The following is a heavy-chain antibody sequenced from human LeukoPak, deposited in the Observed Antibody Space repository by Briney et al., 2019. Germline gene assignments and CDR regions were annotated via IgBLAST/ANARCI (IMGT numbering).Heavy chain of an antibody. CDR1: GGSISSSSYY. CDR2: IYYSGST. CDR3: ARQNLDYGDYGREQYNWFDP. J-gene: IGHJ5*02. D-gene: IGHD4-17*01. Sequence: ETLSLTCTVSGGSISSSSYYWGWIRQPPGKGLEWIGSIYYSGSTYYNPSLKSRVTISVDTSKNQFSLKLSSVTAADTAVYYCARQNLDYGDYGREQYNWFDPWGQGTLVTVSS. V-gene: IGHV4-39*01.